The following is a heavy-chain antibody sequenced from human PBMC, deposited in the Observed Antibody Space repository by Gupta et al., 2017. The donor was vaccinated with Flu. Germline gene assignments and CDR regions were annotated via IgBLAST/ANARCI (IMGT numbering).Heavy chain of an antibody. CDR2: IYTSGST. CDR3: ARSSGWYTNAPTGWFDP. Sequence: ETLSLTCTVSGGSISSYYWSWIRQPAGKGLEWIGRIYTSGSTNYNPSLKSRVTMSVDTSKNQFSLKLSSVTAADTAVYYCARSSGWYTNAPTGWFDPWGQGTLVTVSP. J-gene: IGHJ5*02. V-gene: IGHV4-4*07. D-gene: IGHD6-19*01. CDR1: GGSISSYY.